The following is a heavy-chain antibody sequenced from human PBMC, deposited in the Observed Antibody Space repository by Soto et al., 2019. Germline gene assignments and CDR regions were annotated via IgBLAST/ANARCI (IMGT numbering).Heavy chain of an antibody. D-gene: IGHD3-16*02. J-gene: IGHJ4*02. V-gene: IGHV3-33*01. Sequence: GGSLRLSCVASGFSFSSYGMHWVRQAPGKGLEWVAVIWYDGSNKHYVDSVKGRFTISRDNSRNMLFLEMNSLRLEDTGVYYCVRDGEDHIRGSYRYLDYWGQGALVTVSS. CDR3: VRDGEDHIRGSYRYLDY. CDR2: IWYDGSNK. CDR1: GFSFSSYG.